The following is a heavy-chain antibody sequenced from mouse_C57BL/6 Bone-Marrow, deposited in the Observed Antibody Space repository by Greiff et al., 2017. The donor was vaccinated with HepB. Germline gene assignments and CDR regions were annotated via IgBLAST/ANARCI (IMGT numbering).Heavy chain of an antibody. D-gene: IGHD1-1*01. CDR2: IYPGNSDT. CDR1: GYTFTSYW. J-gene: IGHJ3*01. V-gene: IGHV1-5*01. Sequence: VQLKQSGTVLARPGASVKMSCKTSGYTFTSYWMHWVKQRPGQGLEWIGAIYPGNSDTSYNQKFKGKAKLTAVTSASTANMELSSLKNEDSAVYYCTRSGYYFGSIHVGFAYWGQGTLVTVSA. CDR3: TRSGYYFGSIHVGFAY.